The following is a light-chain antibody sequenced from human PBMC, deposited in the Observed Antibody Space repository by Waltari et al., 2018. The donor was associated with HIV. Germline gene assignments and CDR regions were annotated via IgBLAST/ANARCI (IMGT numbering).Light chain of an antibody. J-gene: IGKJ1*01. V-gene: IGKV3-20*01. CDR1: QSVSSS. CDR3: LQYASTPRK. CDR2: GAS. Sequence: EIVLTQSPGTLSLSPGERATLSCRASQSVSSSLAWYQQRLGQAPRLLIYGASSRATGIPDRFSGSGSGTDFTLTISRLEPEDFAVYYCLQYASTPRKFGQGTKVEIK.